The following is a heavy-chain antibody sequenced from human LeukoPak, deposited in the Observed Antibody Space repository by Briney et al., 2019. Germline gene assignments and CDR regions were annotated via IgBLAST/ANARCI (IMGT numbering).Heavy chain of an antibody. CDR1: GGSISSYY. D-gene: IGHD2-2*01. CDR3: ARDLFCSSTSCVNWFDP. V-gene: IGHV4-4*07. J-gene: IGHJ5*02. Sequence: SETLSLTCTVSGGSISSYYWSWIRQPAGKGLEWIGRINTSGSTNYNPSLKSRVTISVDKSKNQFSLKLSSVTAADTAVYYCARDLFCSSTSCVNWFDPWGQGTLVTASS. CDR2: INTSGST.